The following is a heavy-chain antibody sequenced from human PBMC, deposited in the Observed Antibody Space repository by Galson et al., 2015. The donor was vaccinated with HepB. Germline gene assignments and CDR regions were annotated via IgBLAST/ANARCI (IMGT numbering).Heavy chain of an antibody. D-gene: IGHD3-9*01. CDR3: ANSGGDFDWLPHFDY. J-gene: IGHJ4*02. CDR2: IRYDGSNK. CDR1: GFTFSSYG. Sequence: SLRLSCAASGFTFSSYGMLWVRQAPGKGLEWVAFIRYDGSNKYYADSVKGRFTISRDNSKNTLYLQMNSLRAEDTAVYYCANSGGDFDWLPHFDYWGQGTLVTVSS. V-gene: IGHV3-30*02.